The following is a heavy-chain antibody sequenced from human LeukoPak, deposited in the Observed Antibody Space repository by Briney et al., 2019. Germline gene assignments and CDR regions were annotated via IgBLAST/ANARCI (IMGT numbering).Heavy chain of an antibody. J-gene: IGHJ6*03. CDR1: GFTFSQYN. Sequence: GGSLRLSCAASGFTFSQYNMNWVRQVPGKGLEWISHISSSSSPIYYADSVKGRFTISRDSTKNSLYLQMNSLGAEDTAVYHCARDRSSSHYYYMDVWGKGTTVTVSS. CDR2: ISSSSSPI. V-gene: IGHV3-48*04. D-gene: IGHD6-6*01. CDR3: ARDRSSSHYYYMDV.